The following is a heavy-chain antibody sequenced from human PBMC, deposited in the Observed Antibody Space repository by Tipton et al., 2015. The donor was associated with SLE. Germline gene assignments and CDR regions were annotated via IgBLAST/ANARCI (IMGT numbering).Heavy chain of an antibody. CDR3: ARGVLRPFDY. Sequence: TLSLTCAVNGGSFTGYSWNWIRQAPGKGLEWIGAVNHDRDTIYNPSLKSRVTMSLDTSQNQFSLKLSSVTAADTAVYYCARGVLRPFDYWGQGTLVSVSS. CDR2: VNHDRDT. CDR1: GGSFTGYS. J-gene: IGHJ4*02. V-gene: IGHV4-34*01. D-gene: IGHD1-1*01.